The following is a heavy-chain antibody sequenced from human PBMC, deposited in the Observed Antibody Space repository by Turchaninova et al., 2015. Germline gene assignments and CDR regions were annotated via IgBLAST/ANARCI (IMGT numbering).Heavy chain of an antibody. V-gene: IGHV3-49*04. CDR2: IRSKAYGGTT. CDR3: RRFCSITSCYLLDY. J-gene: IGHJ4*02. Sequence: GGGLVQPGRSLRLSCTASGFTFGDYAMSWVRQAPGKGLEWVGFIRSKAYGGTTEYVASVKGRFTISRDDSKSIAYLQMNSLKTEDTAVYYCRRFCSITSCYLLDYWGQGTLVTVSS. CDR1: GFTFGDYA. D-gene: IGHD2-2*01.